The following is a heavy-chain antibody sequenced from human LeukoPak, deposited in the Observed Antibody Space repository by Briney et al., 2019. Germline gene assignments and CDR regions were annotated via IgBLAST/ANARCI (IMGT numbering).Heavy chain of an antibody. CDR2: LSGRGSNT. CDR3: AKDSRGGPDYLAAAGYYYGMDV. V-gene: IGHV3-23*01. CDR1: GFNFSNYA. D-gene: IGHD6-13*01. Sequence: GGSLRLSCAVSGFNFSNYAMSWVRQAPAKGLEWVSALSGRGSNTYYADSVKGRFTISRDNSKNTLYLQMNSLRAEDTAVYYCAKDSRGGPDYLAAAGYYYGMDVWGQGTTVTVSS. J-gene: IGHJ6*02.